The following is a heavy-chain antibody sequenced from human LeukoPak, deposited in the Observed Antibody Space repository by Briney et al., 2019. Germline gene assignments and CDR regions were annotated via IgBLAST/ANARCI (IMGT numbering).Heavy chain of an antibody. CDR3: VRDNGDVVAPLMDV. D-gene: IGHD2-15*01. J-gene: IGHJ6*04. V-gene: IGHV3-48*03. Sequence: GGSLRLSCAASGFTFSSYEMHWVRQPPGKGLEWVSYISSSDSTIYYADSVKGRFTISRDNAKNSLYLQMNSLRAEDTAVYYCVRDNGDVVAPLMDVWGKGTTVTISS. CDR1: GFTFSSYE. CDR2: ISSSDSTI.